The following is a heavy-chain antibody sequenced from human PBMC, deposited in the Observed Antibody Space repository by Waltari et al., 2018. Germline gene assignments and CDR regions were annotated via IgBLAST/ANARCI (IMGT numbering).Heavy chain of an antibody. CDR1: GGTFSSYA. V-gene: IGHV1-69*08. Sequence: QVQLVQSGAEVKKPGSSVKVSCKASGGTFSSYAISWVRQAPGQGLEWMGRIIPIFGTAKYAQKFQGRVTINAEKSTSTAYQELSSLRSEDTAVYYCARDLEHYYGSGSYYLWGQGTLVTVSS. CDR2: IIPIFGTA. CDR3: ARDLEHYYGSGSYYL. D-gene: IGHD3-10*01. J-gene: IGHJ5*02.